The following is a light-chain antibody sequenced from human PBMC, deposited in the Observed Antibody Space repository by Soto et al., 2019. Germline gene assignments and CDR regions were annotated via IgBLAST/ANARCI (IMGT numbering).Light chain of an antibody. CDR1: NIGSKS. CDR2: DDT. Sequence: SYELTQPPSVSVAPGQTARFTCGGNNIGSKSVHWCQQKPGQAPVLVVYDDTDRPSGIPERFSGSNSGNTATLTISRVEAGDEADYYCQVWDSGSDHPVFGGGTQLTVL. J-gene: IGLJ3*02. CDR3: QVWDSGSDHPV. V-gene: IGLV3-21*02.